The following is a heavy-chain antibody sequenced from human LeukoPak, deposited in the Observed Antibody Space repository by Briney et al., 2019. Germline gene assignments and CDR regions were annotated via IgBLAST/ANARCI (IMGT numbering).Heavy chain of an antibody. CDR1: GYTFINYW. J-gene: IGHJ5*02. CDR2: FYLGGSDI. V-gene: IGHV5-51*01. Sequence: GESLKISCQVSGYTFINYWIGWVRQMPGKGLEWMGIFYLGGSDIRYSPSFQGQVTISADKSTSTVYLQWSSLKASDTAIYYCARHVRRDGSSDRWLDPWGQGTLVTVSS. CDR3: ARHVRRDGSSDRWLDP. D-gene: IGHD5-24*01.